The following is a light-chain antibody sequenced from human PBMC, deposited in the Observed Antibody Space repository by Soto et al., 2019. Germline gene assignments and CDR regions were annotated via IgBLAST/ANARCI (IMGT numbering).Light chain of an antibody. CDR2: GAS. CDR3: QQYNNWPPYT. V-gene: IGKV3-15*01. Sequence: EIVMTQSPATLSVSPGERATLSCRASQSVSSNLAWYQQKPGQAPRLLIYGASTRATGVPARFSGSGSGTEFTLTFRSLQSEDFAVYYCQQYNNWPPYTFGQGTQLEIK. CDR1: QSVSSN. J-gene: IGKJ2*01.